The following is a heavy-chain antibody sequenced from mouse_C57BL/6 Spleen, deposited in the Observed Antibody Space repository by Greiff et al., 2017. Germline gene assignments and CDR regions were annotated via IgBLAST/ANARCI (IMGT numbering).Heavy chain of an antibody. J-gene: IGHJ3*01. CDR3: ARTVEGFAY. V-gene: IGHV1-82*01. Sequence: QVQLKESGPELVKPGASVKISCKASGYAFSSSWMNWVKQRPGKGLEWIGRIYPGDGDTNYNGKFKGKATLTADKSSSTAYMQLSSLTSEDSAVYFCARTVEGFAYWGQGTLVTVSA. CDR1: GYAFSSSW. CDR2: IYPGDGDT.